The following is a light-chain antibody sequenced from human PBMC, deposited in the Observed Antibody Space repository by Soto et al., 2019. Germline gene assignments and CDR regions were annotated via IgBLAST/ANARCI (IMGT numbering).Light chain of an antibody. CDR2: LNSDGSH. CDR1: SGHSSYA. CDR3: QTWGTGIQV. V-gene: IGLV4-69*01. J-gene: IGLJ2*01. Sequence: QLVLTQSPSASASLGASVKLTCTLSSGHSSYAIAWHQQQPEKGPRYLMKLNSDGSHSKGDVIPDRFSGSSSGAERYLTISSLQDEDEADYYCQTWGTGIQVFGGGTQLTVL.